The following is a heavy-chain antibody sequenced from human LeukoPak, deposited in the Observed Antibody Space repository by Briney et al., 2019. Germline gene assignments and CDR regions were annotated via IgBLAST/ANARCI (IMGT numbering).Heavy chain of an antibody. CDR3: ARESPRVTQIDY. V-gene: IGHV4-61*02. D-gene: IGHD2-21*02. CDR1: GGSISSGSYY. J-gene: IGHJ4*02. CDR2: IYTSGST. Sequence: SETLSLTCTVSGGSISSGSYYWSWIRQPAGKGLEWIGRIYTSGSTNYNPSLKSRVTISVDTSKNQFSLKLSSVTAADTAVYYCARESPRVTQIDYWGQGTLVTVSS.